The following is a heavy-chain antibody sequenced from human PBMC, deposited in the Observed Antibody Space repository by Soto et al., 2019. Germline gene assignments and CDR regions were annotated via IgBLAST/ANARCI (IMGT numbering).Heavy chain of an antibody. CDR2: IKQDGSEK. V-gene: IGHV3-7*01. CDR1: GFTFSSYW. CDR3: ARGSDRVIRTTTRTDF. D-gene: IGHD3-16*02. J-gene: IGHJ4*02. Sequence: GGSLRLSCVASGFTFSSYWMSWVRQAPGKGLEWVANIKQDGSEKYYVDSVKGRFTLSRDNAKNSLYLQMNSLTVEDTAVYYCARGSDRVIRTTTRTDFWGQGTLVTVSS.